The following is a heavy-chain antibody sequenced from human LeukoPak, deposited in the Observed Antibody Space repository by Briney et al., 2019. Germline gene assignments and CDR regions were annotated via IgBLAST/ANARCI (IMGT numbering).Heavy chain of an antibody. Sequence: ASVKVSCKASGNTFSSYFIHWVRHAPGHGLEWMGIISPSGGTTSYAQEFQGRVTMTRDTSTSTVYMEVGSPRSEDTAVYYCGRVTLYAFDIWGQGTMVTVPS. J-gene: IGHJ3*02. D-gene: IGHD4-23*01. CDR1: GNTFSSYF. CDR3: GRVTLYAFDI. V-gene: IGHV1-46*01. CDR2: ISPSGGTT.